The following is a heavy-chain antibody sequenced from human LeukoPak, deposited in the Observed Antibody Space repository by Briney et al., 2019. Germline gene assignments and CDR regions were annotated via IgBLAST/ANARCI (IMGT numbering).Heavy chain of an antibody. Sequence: GRSLRLSCAASGFTFDDYAMHWVRQAPGKGLERVSGISWNSGSIGYADSVMGRFAITRDNAKNSLYLQMNSLRAEDTALYYCAKGERYYDSSGDYRGQGTLVTVSS. CDR3: AKGERYYDSSGDY. D-gene: IGHD3-22*01. V-gene: IGHV3-9*01. J-gene: IGHJ4*02. CDR1: GFTFDDYA. CDR2: ISWNSGSI.